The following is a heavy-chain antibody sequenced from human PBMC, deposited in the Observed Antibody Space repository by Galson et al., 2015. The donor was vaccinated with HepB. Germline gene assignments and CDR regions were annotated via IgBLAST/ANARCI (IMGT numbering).Heavy chain of an antibody. CDR1: GGTFSSYA. D-gene: IGHD6-19*01. CDR2: IIPIFGTA. J-gene: IGHJ3*02. V-gene: IGHV1-69*13. Sequence: SVKVSCKASGGTFSSYAISWVRQAPGQGLEWMGGIIPIFGTANYAQKFQGRVTITADESTSTAYMELSSLRSEDTAVYYCARQDDLQFMAVAGFWSGPLRIWGQGAMVIVSS. CDR3: ARQDDLQFMAVAGFWSGPLRI.